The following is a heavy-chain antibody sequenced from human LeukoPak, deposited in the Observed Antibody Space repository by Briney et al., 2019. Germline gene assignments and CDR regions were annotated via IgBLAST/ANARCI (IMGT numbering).Heavy chain of an antibody. D-gene: IGHD3-9*01. CDR2: ISSSSSYI. Sequence: GGSLRLSCAASGFTFSSYSMNWVRQAPGKGLEWVSSISSSSSYIYYADSVKGRFIISRDNAKNSLYLQMNSLRAEDTAVYYCARAHYDILTGPNYFDYWGQGTLVTVSS. CDR1: GFTFSSYS. J-gene: IGHJ4*02. V-gene: IGHV3-21*01. CDR3: ARAHYDILTGPNYFDY.